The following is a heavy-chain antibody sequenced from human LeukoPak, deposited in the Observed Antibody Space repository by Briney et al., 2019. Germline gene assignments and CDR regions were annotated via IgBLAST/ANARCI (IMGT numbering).Heavy chain of an antibody. CDR2: ISSSSSYI. Sequence: PGGSLRLSCAASGFTFSSYSVNWVRQAPGKGLEWVSSISSSSSYIYYADSVKGRFTISRDNAKNSLYLQMNSLRAEDTAVYYCARDLNYYDSSGSRRNWGQGTLVTVSS. V-gene: IGHV3-21*01. D-gene: IGHD3-22*01. J-gene: IGHJ4*02. CDR1: GFTFSSYS. CDR3: ARDLNYYDSSGSRRN.